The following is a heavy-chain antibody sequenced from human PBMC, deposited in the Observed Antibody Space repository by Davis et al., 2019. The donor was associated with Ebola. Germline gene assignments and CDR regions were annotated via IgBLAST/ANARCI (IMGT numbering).Heavy chain of an antibody. J-gene: IGHJ5*02. CDR2: INAGNGNT. Sequence: ASVKVSCKSSGYTFTTYAMHWVRQAPGQRLEWMGWINAGNGNTRCSPKFQDRVTITSDTSASTAYMELTSLTSEDTAVYYCAKADGTNWGSWFDPWGQGTLVTVSP. D-gene: IGHD7-27*01. CDR1: GYTFTTYA. V-gene: IGHV1-3*01. CDR3: AKADGTNWGSWFDP.